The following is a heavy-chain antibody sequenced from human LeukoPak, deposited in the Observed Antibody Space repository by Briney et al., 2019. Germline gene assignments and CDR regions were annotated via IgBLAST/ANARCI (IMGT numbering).Heavy chain of an antibody. CDR3: AKDVWFGELFGSYFDY. D-gene: IGHD3-10*01. CDR1: GFTFSSYA. CDR2: ISGSGGST. Sequence: PGGSLRLSCAASGFTFSSYAMHWVRQAPGKGLEWVSAISGSGGSTYYADSVKGRFTISRDNSKNTLYLQMNSLRAEDTAVYYCAKDVWFGELFGSYFDYWGQGSLVTVSS. V-gene: IGHV3-23*01. J-gene: IGHJ4*02.